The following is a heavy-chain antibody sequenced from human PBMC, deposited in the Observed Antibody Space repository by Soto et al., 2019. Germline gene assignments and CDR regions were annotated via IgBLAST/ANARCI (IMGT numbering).Heavy chain of an antibody. Sequence: SETLSLTCTVSGGSISSYYWSWIRQPPGKGLEWIGYIYYSGSTNYNPSLKSRVTISVDTSKNQFSLKLSSVTAADTAVYYCARGFNWNYAEGFDYWGQGTLVTVSS. D-gene: IGHD1-7*01. J-gene: IGHJ4*02. CDR2: IYYSGST. CDR3: ARGFNWNYAEGFDY. CDR1: GGSISSYY. V-gene: IGHV4-59*01.